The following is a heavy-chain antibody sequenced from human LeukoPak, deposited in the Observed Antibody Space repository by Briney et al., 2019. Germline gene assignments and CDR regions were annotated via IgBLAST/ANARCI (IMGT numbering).Heavy chain of an antibody. CDR1: GYTFTSYG. CDR2: ISAYNGNT. V-gene: IGHV1-18*01. CDR3: ARAGDYDFWSGSRTPYYYYYMDV. Sequence: ASVKVSCKAYGYTFTSYGISWVRQAPGQGLEWMGWISAYNGNTNYAQKLQGRVTMTTDTSTSTAYMELRSLRSDDTAVYYCARAGDYDFWSGSRTPYYYYYMDVWGKGTTVTVSS. D-gene: IGHD3-3*01. J-gene: IGHJ6*03.